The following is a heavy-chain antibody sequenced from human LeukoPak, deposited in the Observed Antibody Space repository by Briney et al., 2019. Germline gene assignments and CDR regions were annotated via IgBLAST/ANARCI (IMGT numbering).Heavy chain of an antibody. CDR2: ISYDGSNK. V-gene: IGHV3-30-3*01. Sequence: GGSLRLSCAASGFTFSSYAMHWVRRGPGKGLEWVAVISYDGSNKYYADSVKGRFTISRDNSKNTLYLQMNSLRAEDTAVYYCARGPLQLGYCSSTSCYLPIDYWGQGTLVTVSS. CDR3: ARGPLQLGYCSSTSCYLPIDY. J-gene: IGHJ4*02. CDR1: GFTFSSYA. D-gene: IGHD2-2*01.